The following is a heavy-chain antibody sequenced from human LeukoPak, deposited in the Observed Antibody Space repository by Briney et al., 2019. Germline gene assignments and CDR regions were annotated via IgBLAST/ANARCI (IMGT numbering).Heavy chain of an antibody. CDR1: GCFISSSSYY. CDR3: AREAGGPTVTNIDY. V-gene: IGHV4-39*07. J-gene: IGHJ4*02. CDR2: IYYSGST. Sequence: SSETLSLTCTVSGCFISSSSYYWGWIRQPPGKGLEWIGSIYYSGSTYYNPSLKSRVTISVDTSKNQFSLKLSSVTAADTAVYYCAREAGGPTVTNIDYWGQGTLVTVSS. D-gene: IGHD4-11*01.